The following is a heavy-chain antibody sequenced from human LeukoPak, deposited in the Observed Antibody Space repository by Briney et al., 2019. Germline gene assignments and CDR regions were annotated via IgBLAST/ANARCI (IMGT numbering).Heavy chain of an antibody. Sequence: SGTLSLTCAVSGGSISSSNWWSWVRQPPGKGLEWIGEIHHSGSTNYNPSLKSRVTISVDKSKNQFSLKLSSVTAADTAVYYCARGPDYYDSSGYYYSAFDIWGQGTMVTVSS. CDR2: IHHSGST. V-gene: IGHV4-4*02. J-gene: IGHJ3*02. CDR1: GGSISSSNW. CDR3: ARGPDYYDSSGYYYSAFDI. D-gene: IGHD3-22*01.